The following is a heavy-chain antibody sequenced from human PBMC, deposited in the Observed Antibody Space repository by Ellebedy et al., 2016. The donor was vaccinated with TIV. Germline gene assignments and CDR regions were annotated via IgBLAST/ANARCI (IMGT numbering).Heavy chain of an antibody. V-gene: IGHV1-2*02. CDR3: ARLGVATIP. CDR1: RFTFGVVPY. Sequence: ASVKVSXKTSRFTFGVVPYIHWVRQAPGQGLEWMGWINPNSGDTNYAQKFQGRVTMTRDTSINTAYMELSRLTSDDTAVYYCARLGVATIPWGQGTLVTVSS. D-gene: IGHD5-24*01. J-gene: IGHJ4*02. CDR2: INPNSGDT.